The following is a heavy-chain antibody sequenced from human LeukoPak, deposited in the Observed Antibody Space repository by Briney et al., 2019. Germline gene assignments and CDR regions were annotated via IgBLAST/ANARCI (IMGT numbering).Heavy chain of an antibody. CDR3: ARRGVVAATGIRGFYIDY. V-gene: IGHV3-30*04. CDR1: GITLRKYA. J-gene: IGHJ4*02. CDR2: ISFDGSMK. Sequence: GGSLRLSRVVSGITLRKYALPLVRQAPGGGLEWVAVISFDGSMKFHADSVKGRFTMSRDNSKNTLYLQMNSLRDEDTAVYYCARRGVVAATGIRGFYIDYWGQGSLVTVSS. D-gene: IGHD6-13*01.